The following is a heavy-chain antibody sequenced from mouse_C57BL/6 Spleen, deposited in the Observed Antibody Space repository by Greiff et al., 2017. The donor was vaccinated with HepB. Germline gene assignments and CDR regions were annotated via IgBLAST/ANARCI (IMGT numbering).Heavy chain of an antibody. CDR2: INPSSGYT. J-gene: IGHJ3*01. D-gene: IGHD2-1*01. Sequence: VQLQQSGAELAKPGASVKLSCKASGYTFTSYWMHWVKQRPGQGLEWIGYINPSSGYTKYNQKFKDKATLTADKSSSTAYMQLSSLTYEDSAFYYCARGEIGNSAWFAYWGQGTLVTVSA. V-gene: IGHV1-7*01. CDR3: ARGEIGNSAWFAY. CDR1: GYTFTSYW.